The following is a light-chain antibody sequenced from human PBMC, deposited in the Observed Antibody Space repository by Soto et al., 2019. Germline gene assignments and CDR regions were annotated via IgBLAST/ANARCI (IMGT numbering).Light chain of an antibody. CDR1: SNINTY. V-gene: IGKV1-39*01. CDR3: QQSSCTPYT. J-gene: IGKJ2*01. Sequence: DIQMHQSPSSLSTSVGDRVTITCRASSNINTYLNWYQQKPGKAPKLLIYAASTLQSGVPSRFGDSGSGTDFTRTISGLHAEDFAAYYCQQSSCTPYTFGHGTKLPIK. CDR2: AAS.